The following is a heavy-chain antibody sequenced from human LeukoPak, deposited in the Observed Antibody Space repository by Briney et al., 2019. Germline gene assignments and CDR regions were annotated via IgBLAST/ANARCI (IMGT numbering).Heavy chain of an antibody. CDR1: GGSISSYY. D-gene: IGHD3-10*01. CDR2: IYYSGST. V-gene: IGHV4-59*01. Sequence: SETLSLTCTVSGGSISSYYWSWIRQPPGKGLEWIGYIYYSGSTNYNPSLKSRVTISVDTSKNQFSLKLSSVTAADTAVYYCARRPMIRGVSHAFDIWCQGTMVTVSS. CDR3: ARRPMIRGVSHAFDI. J-gene: IGHJ3*02.